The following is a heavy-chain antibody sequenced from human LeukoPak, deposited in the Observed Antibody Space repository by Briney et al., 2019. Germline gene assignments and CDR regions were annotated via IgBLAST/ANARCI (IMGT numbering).Heavy chain of an antibody. CDR3: ARGINSRYYNGLDV. D-gene: IGHD4-11*01. CDR1: GFTLSPYW. V-gene: IGHV3-74*01. J-gene: IGHJ6*02. Sequence: GGSLRLSCAASGFTLSPYWMHWVRQVPGEGLVWVSRINSDGRNINYADSVKGRFTISRDNAENTLYLQMNSLRVEDTAVYYCARGINSRYYNGLDVWGQGTTVTVSS. CDR2: INSDGRNI.